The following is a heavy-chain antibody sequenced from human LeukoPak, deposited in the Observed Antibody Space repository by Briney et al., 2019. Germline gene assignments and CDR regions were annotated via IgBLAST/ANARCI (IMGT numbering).Heavy chain of an antibody. V-gene: IGHV5-51*01. Sequence: GESLKISCKGSEYSFTSYWIGWVRQMPGKGLEWMGIIYPGDSDTRYSPSFQGQVTISADKSISTAYLQWSSLKASDTAMYYCARPRYYYDSSGSSGAFDIWGQGTMVTVSS. CDR2: IYPGDSDT. CDR1: EYSFTSYW. D-gene: IGHD3-22*01. J-gene: IGHJ3*02. CDR3: ARPRYYYDSSGSSGAFDI.